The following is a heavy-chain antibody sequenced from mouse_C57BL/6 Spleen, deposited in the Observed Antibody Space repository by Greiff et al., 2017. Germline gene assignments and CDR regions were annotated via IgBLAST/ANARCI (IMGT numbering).Heavy chain of an antibody. CDR3: ARSYRGIDY. Sequence: QVQLQQPGAELVKSGASVKMSCKSSGYTFTSYWITWVKLRPGQGLGWIGVINPGSGSTNYNGKFKGKATLTADKSSSTAYMQLSSLTSEDSAGYFCARSYRGIDYWGQGTTLTVSS. CDR1: GYTFTSYW. CDR2: INPGSGST. J-gene: IGHJ2*01. D-gene: IGHD2-14*01. V-gene: IGHV1-55*01.